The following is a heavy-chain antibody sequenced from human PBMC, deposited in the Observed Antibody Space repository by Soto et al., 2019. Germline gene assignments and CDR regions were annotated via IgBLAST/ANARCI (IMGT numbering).Heavy chain of an antibody. CDR3: TRDMIYGSERAHYYYAMDV. D-gene: IGHD3-10*01. J-gene: IGHJ6*02. CDR1: GGSISSSNW. Sequence: QVQLQESGPGLVKPSGTLSLTCAVSGGSISSSNWWRWVRQPPGQGLEWIGEIYHSGSTNYNPSLMGRLTISVDRSKNQLSLKLRSVTAADTAVYYCTRDMIYGSERAHYYYAMDVWGRGTTVTVSS. V-gene: IGHV4-4*02. CDR2: IYHSGST.